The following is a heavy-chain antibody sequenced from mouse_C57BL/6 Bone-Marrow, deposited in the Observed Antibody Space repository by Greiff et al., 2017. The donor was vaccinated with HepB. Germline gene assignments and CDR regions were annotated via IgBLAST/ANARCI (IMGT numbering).Heavy chain of an antibody. Sequence: VQLQQSGAELVKPGASVKLSCKASGYTFTSYWMQWVKQRPGQGLEWIGEIDPSDSYTNYNQKFKGKATLTVDTSSSTAYMQLSSLTSEDSAVYYCARDSSGYDAMDYWGQGTSVTVSS. V-gene: IGHV1-50*01. J-gene: IGHJ4*01. D-gene: IGHD3-2*02. CDR3: ARDSSGYDAMDY. CDR1: GYTFTSYW. CDR2: IDPSDSYT.